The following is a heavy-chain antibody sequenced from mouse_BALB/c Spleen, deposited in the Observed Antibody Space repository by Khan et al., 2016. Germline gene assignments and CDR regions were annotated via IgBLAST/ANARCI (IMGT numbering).Heavy chain of an antibody. J-gene: IGHJ1*01. CDR3: ARDRYYYGSSRYFDV. V-gene: IGHV9-3-1*01. CDR2: INTYSGES. Sequence: QIQLVQSGPELKKPGKTVKISCKASGYTFTNYGMNWVKQAPGKGLKWMGWINTYSGESTYADDFKGRFAFSLETSANTAYLQINNLKNEDTATYCGARDRYYYGSSRYFDVWGAGTTVTVSS. CDR1: GYTFTNYG. D-gene: IGHD1-1*01.